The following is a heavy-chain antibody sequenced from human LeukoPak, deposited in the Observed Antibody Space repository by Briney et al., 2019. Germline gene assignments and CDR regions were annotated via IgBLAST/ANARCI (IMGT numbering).Heavy chain of an antibody. V-gene: IGHV4-34*01. CDR2: INHSGRN. CDR3: ARRSKKPRNDAFDI. CDR1: GGSFSGYY. D-gene: IGHD2-2*01. J-gene: IGHJ3*02. Sequence: SETLSLTCAVYGGSFSGYYWSWIRQPPGKGLEWIGEINHSGRNNYNPSLKSRVTISVDTSKNQFSLKLSSVTAADTAVYYCARRSKKPRNDAFDIWGQGTMVTVSS.